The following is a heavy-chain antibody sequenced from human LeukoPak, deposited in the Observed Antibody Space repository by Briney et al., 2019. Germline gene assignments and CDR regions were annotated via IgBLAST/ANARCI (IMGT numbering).Heavy chain of an antibody. CDR2: ISSSSSYI. CDR3: AKIPIAARTYYFDY. CDR1: GFTFSSYS. Sequence: GGSLRLSCAASGFTFSSYSMNWVRQAPGKGLEWVSSISSSSSYIYYADSVKGRFTISRDNAKNSLYLQMNSLRAEDTAVYYCAKIPIAARTYYFDYWGQGTLVTVSS. J-gene: IGHJ4*02. D-gene: IGHD6-6*01. V-gene: IGHV3-21*04.